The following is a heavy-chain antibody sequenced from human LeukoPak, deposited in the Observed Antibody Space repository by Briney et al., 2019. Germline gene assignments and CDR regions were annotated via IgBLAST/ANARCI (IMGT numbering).Heavy chain of an antibody. D-gene: IGHD3-10*01. V-gene: IGHV4-59*01. Sequence: SETLSLTCTVSGGSISSYYWSWIRQPPGKGLEWIGYIYYSGSTNYNPSLKSRVTISVDTSKNQFSLKLSSVTAADTAVYYCARDRQGDYYGSGSYLCYYYYMDVWGKGTTVTISS. CDR1: GGSISSYY. CDR2: IYYSGST. CDR3: ARDRQGDYYGSGSYLCYYYYMDV. J-gene: IGHJ6*03.